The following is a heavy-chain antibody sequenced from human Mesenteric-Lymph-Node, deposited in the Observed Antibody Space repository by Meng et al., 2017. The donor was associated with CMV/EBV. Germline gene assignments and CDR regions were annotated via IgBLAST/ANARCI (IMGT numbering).Heavy chain of an antibody. CDR2: ISAYNGNT. CDR1: GYTFNSYG. J-gene: IGHJ5*02. D-gene: IGHD3-3*01. Sequence: ASVKVSCKASGYTFNSYGISWVRQAPGQGPEWMGWISAYNGNTNYPQKLQGRVTMTTDTSTSIAYMELRSLRSDDTAVYYCARDQRYQFLSGSNWFDPWGQGTLVTVSS. V-gene: IGHV1-18*01. CDR3: ARDQRYQFLSGSNWFDP.